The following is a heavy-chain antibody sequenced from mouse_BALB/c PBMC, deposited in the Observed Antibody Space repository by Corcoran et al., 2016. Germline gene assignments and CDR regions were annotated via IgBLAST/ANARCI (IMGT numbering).Heavy chain of an antibody. D-gene: IGHD2-3*01. V-gene: IGHV9-3-1*01. CDR1: GYTFTNYG. Sequence: QIQLVQSGPELKKPGETVKISCKASGYTFTNYGMNWVKQAPGKGLKWMGWINTYTGEPTYADDFKGRFAFSLETSASTAYLQINNLKNEDTATYFCASLIYDGYYLAYWGQGTLVTVSA. CDR3: ASLIYDGYYLAY. J-gene: IGHJ3*01. CDR2: INTYTGEP.